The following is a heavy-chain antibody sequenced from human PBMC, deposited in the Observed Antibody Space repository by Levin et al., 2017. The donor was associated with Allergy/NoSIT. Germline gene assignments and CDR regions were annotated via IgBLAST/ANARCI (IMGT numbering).Heavy chain of an antibody. CDR1: GFSVSSNY. CDR3: ARADGYNSGWYGYYYYGMDV. Sequence: GGSLRLSCAASGFSVSSNYMTWVRQAPGKGLEWVSVIYSGGDTYYGDSVKGRFTISRDDSKNTLYLQMNSLRVEGTAVYYCARADGYNSGWYGYYYYGMDVWGQGTTVTVSS. J-gene: IGHJ6*02. V-gene: IGHV3-66*01. CDR2: IYSGGDT. D-gene: IGHD6-19*01.